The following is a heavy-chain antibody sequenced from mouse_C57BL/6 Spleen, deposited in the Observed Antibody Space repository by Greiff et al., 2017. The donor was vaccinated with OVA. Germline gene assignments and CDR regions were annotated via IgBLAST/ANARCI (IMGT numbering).Heavy chain of an antibody. J-gene: IGHJ3*01. V-gene: IGHV1-50*01. Sequence: QVQLQQPGAELVKPGASVKLSCKASGYTFTSYWMQWVKQRPGQGLEWIGEIDPSDSYTNYNQKFKGKATLTVDTSSSTAYMQLSSLTSEDSAVYYCARSEWDGFAYWGQGTLVTVSA. D-gene: IGHD4-1*01. CDR1: GYTFTSYW. CDR2: IDPSDSYT. CDR3: ARSEWDGFAY.